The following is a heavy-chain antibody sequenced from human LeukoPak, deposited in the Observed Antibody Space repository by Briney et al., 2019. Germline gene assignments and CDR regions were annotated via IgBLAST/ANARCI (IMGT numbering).Heavy chain of an antibody. V-gene: IGHV3-48*01. CDR1: GFTFSSYS. D-gene: IGHD6-13*01. CDR2: ISSSSSTI. CDR3: ARDPERMYSSKYGMDV. J-gene: IGHJ6*02. Sequence: GRSLRLSCAASGFTFSSYSMNWVRQAPGKGLEWVSYISSSSSTIYYADSVKGRFTISRDNAKNSLYLQMNSLRAEDTAVYYCARDPERMYSSKYGMDVWGQGTTVTVSS.